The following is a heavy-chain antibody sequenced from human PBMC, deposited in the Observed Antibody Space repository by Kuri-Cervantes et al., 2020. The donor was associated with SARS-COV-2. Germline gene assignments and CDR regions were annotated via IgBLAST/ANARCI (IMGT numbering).Heavy chain of an antibody. CDR2: IIPSGGSA. CDR3: SSKSRVSGGWNYGMDV. CDR1: GYTFTSYS. V-gene: IGHV1-46*01. D-gene: IGHD2-15*01. Sequence: ASVKVSCKASGYTFTSYSIHWVRQAPGQGLEWMGRIIPSGGSASYAQKFQGRVTITRDTSTSTVYMELSSLRSEDTAEYYCSSKSRVSGGWNYGMDVWGQGTTVTVSS. J-gene: IGHJ6*02.